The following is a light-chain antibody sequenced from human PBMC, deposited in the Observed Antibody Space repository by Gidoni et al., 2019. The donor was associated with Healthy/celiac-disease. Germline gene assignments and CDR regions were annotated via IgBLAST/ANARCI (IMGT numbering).Light chain of an antibody. V-gene: IGLV3-21*03. CDR3: QVWDSRSDHVV. Sequence: SYVLTHPPSVSVAPGKTARLTWGGNNIGSKSVHWSQQKPGQAPVLVDYDESDRPSGIPERFSGYNSGNTATLTIRRGEAGDEADDYCQVWDSRSDHVVVGGGTKLTVL. CDR2: DES. CDR1: NIGSKS. J-gene: IGLJ2*01.